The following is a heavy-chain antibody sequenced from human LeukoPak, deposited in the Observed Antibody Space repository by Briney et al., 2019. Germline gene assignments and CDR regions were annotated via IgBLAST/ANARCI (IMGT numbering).Heavy chain of an antibody. V-gene: IGHV3-30*04. Sequence: PGGSLRLSCAGSGFTFSSYAMHWVRQAPGKGLEWVTIISYDGRTKYYADCVKGRFIISRDNSKNTLYLQMDSLRPEDTAVYYCVRGSSSFYDSSGYSYYFDNWGQGTLVTVSS. CDR1: GFTFSSYA. D-gene: IGHD3-22*01. J-gene: IGHJ4*02. CDR2: ISYDGRTK. CDR3: VRGSSSFYDSSGYSYYFDN.